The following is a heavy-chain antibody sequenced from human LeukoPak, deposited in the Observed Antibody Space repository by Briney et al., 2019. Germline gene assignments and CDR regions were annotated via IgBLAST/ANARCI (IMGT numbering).Heavy chain of an antibody. CDR3: ARAVTVTTYDY. Sequence: SETLSLTCAVYGGSFSGYYWSWIRQPPGKGLEWIGEINHSGSTNYNPSLKSRVTISVDTSKNQSSLKLSSVTAADTAVYYCARAVTVTTYDYWGQGTLVTVSS. CDR1: GGSFSGYY. V-gene: IGHV4-34*01. D-gene: IGHD4-17*01. CDR2: INHSGST. J-gene: IGHJ4*02.